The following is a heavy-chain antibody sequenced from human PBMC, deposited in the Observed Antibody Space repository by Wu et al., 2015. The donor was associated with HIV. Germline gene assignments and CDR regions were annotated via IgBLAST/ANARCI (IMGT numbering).Heavy chain of an antibody. CDR2: MNPNSGNT. Sequence: QVQLVQSGAEVKKPGASVKVSCKTSGYTFTSYDVNWVRQATGQGLEWMGWMNPNSGNTGYAQKFQGRLIMTSNISITTAYMDLSSLRSEDSAVYYCVRGRVFGEYWFDPWGQGTLVTVSS. D-gene: IGHD3-10*01. V-gene: IGHV1-8*01. CDR1: GYTFTSYD. J-gene: IGHJ5*01. CDR3: VRGRVFGEYWFDP.